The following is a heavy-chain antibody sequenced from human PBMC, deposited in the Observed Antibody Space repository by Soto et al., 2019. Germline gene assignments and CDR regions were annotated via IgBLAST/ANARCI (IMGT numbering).Heavy chain of an antibody. V-gene: IGHV4-31*03. CDR1: GSSISSGDYY. CDR3: AREGYNYNGMDV. Sequence: QVQLQESGPGLVKPSQTLSLTCTVSGSSISSGDYYWSWIRQHPGKGLEWIGYTYYSGSTSYNPSLKSRVTTSLDTSKNQFSLKLTSVTAADTAMYYCAREGYNYNGMDVWGQGTTVTVSS. J-gene: IGHJ6*02. D-gene: IGHD5-18*01. CDR2: TYYSGST.